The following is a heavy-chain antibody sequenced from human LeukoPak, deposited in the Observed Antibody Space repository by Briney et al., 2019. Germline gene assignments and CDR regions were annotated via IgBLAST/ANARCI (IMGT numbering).Heavy chain of an antibody. J-gene: IGHJ4*02. CDR2: ISFNGGVT. D-gene: IGHD7-27*01. CDR3: ARDLGATGEPDY. CDR1: GFNFNAYS. V-gene: IGHV3-48*01. Sequence: HPGGSLRLSCATSGFNFNAYSMNWVRQAPGKGLEWVSYISFNGGVTYYADSVQGRFTISRDTAKASFYLQMNSLRADDTAVYYCARDLGATGEPDYWGQGTPVTVSS.